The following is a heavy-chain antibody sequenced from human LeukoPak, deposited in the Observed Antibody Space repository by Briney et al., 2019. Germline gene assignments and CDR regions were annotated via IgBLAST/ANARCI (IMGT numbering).Heavy chain of an antibody. CDR3: AGDDWAGTLGY. CDR1: GFTFSSYG. V-gene: IGHV3-7*01. D-gene: IGHD6-19*01. J-gene: IGHJ4*02. Sequence: GGSLRLSCAASGFTFSSYGMHWVRQAPGKGPEWVANIKQDGNEKYYVDSVKGRFTISRDNAKNSLYLQMNSLRADDTAVYYCAGDDWAGTLGYWGQGTLVTVSS. CDR2: IKQDGNEK.